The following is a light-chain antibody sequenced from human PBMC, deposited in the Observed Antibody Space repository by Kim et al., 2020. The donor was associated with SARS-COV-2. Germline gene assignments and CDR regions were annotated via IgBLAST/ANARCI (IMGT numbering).Light chain of an antibody. CDR2: AAS. CDR3: QKYNSAPLT. V-gene: IGKV1-27*01. Sequence: SASVGDSITIACRASQGIRNYLAWYQQKPGTIPKLLIHAASTLQSGVPSRFSGSGSGTDFTLTISSLQPEDVATYYCQKYNSAPLTFGGGTKVDI. J-gene: IGKJ4*01. CDR1: QGIRNY.